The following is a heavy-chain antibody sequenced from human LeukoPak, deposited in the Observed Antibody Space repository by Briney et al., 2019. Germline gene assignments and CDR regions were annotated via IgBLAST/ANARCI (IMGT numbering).Heavy chain of an antibody. CDR3: ARGPPRLYSGSYLNY. CDR1: GFTFSTYA. J-gene: IGHJ4*02. D-gene: IGHD1-26*01. V-gene: IGHV3-30*09. Sequence: PGGSMRLSCAASGFTFSTYAMHWVRQAPGKGLEWVAVISYDGSNKYYADSVKGRFAISRDNSKNTLYLQMNSLRAEDTAVYYCARGPPRLYSGSYLNYWGQGTLVTVSS. CDR2: ISYDGSNK.